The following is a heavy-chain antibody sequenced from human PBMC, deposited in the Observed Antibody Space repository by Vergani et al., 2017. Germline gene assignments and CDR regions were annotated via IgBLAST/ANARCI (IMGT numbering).Heavy chain of an antibody. V-gene: IGHV4-59*01. J-gene: IGHJ4*02. Sequence: QVQLQESGPGLVKPSETLSLTCTVSGGPISSYYRSWIRPPPGKGLEWIGYIYYSGSTNYNPSLKSRVTISVDTTKNQFSLKLSSVTAADTAVYYCARPDNYGDYVPFDYWGQGTLVTVSS. CDR3: ARPDNYGDYVPFDY. D-gene: IGHD4-17*01. CDR2: IYYSGST. CDR1: GGPISSYY.